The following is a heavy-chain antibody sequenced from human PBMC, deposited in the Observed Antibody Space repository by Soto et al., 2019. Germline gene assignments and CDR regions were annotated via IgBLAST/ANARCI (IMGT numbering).Heavy chain of an antibody. V-gene: IGHV4-39*01. J-gene: IGHJ4*02. Sequence: QLQLQESGPGLVKPSETLSLKCTVSGASISSSSYYWGWIRQPPGKGLEYIGSMYYSGSTYYNPPXXXRXXIPVDMSKNQFSLKLSSVTAADTAVYYCATLKGIAVAGIHYWGQGTLVTVSS. D-gene: IGHD6-19*01. CDR3: ATLKGIAVAGIHY. CDR1: GASISSSSYY. CDR2: MYYSGST.